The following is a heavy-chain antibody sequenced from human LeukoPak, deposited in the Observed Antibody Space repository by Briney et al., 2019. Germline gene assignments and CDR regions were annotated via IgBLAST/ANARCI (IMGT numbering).Heavy chain of an antibody. V-gene: IGHV4-59*08. CDR3: ARSRMAVAGTLDY. J-gene: IGHJ4*02. CDR2: IYYSGRA. Sequence: PSETLCLTRAVSGGSISSYYWSWIRQPPGKGREWVGCIYYSGRANYNPSLKSRVTISVDTAKNQCSLKLSSVTAADTAVYYCARSRMAVAGTLDYWGQGTLVTVSS. CDR1: GGSISSYY. D-gene: IGHD6-19*01.